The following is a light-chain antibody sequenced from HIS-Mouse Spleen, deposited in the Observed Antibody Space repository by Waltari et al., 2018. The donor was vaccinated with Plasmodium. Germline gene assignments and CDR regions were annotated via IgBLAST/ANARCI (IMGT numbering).Light chain of an antibody. J-gene: IGKJ4*01. CDR1: QGISSY. Sequence: ALRMTQSPSSFSASTGDRVTLTCRASQGISSYLAWYQQKPGKAPKLLIYAASTLQSVVPSRFSGSGSGTDFTLTISCLQSEDFATYYCQQYYSYPLTFGGGTKVEIK. CDR3: QQYYSYPLT. V-gene: IGKV1-8*01. CDR2: AAS.